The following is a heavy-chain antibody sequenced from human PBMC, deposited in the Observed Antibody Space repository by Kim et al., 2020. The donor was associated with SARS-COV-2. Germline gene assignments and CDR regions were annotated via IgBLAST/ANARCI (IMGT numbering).Heavy chain of an antibody. CDR2: T. Sequence: TVYTPALKGRVTISVEPSKQQFSLRLSSVTAADAAVYYCARHLRNWYFDLWGRGTLVTVSS. V-gene: IGHV4-39*01. J-gene: IGHJ2*01. CDR3: ARHLRNWYFDL.